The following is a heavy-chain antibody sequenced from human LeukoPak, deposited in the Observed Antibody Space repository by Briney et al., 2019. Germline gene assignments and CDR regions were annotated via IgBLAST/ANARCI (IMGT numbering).Heavy chain of an antibody. D-gene: IGHD2-8*02. CDR3: ARDATPDGVILDY. V-gene: IGHV3-7*05. Sequence: GGSLRLSCAASGFTFSSHWMTWVRQAPGKGLEGVADINQDGREGYYVDSLMGRFSISRDNAKKSLYLRMNSLRADDTAVYYCARDATPDGVILDYWGQGALVTVSS. CDR1: GFTFSSHW. J-gene: IGHJ4*02. CDR2: INQDGREG.